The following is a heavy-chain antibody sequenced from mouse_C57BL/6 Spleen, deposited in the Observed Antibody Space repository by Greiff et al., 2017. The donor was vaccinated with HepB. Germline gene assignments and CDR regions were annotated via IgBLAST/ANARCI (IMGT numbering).Heavy chain of an antibody. Sequence: EVHLVESGGGLVKPGGSLKLSCAASGFTFSSYAMSWVRQTPEKRLEWVATISDGGSYTYYPDNVKGRFTISRDNAKNNLYLQMSHLKSEDTAMYYCARSLMVTTSYFDYWGRGTTLTVSS. D-gene: IGHD2-3*01. CDR1: GFTFSSYA. J-gene: IGHJ2*01. CDR2: ISDGGSYT. CDR3: ARSLMVTTSYFDY. V-gene: IGHV5-4*01.